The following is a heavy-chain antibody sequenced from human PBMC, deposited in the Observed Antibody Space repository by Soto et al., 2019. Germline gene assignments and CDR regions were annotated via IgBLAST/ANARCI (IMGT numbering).Heavy chain of an antibody. D-gene: IGHD3-9*01. CDR3: VGLLRYFDWLPDPYYFDY. V-gene: IGHV4-39*01. Sequence: SETLSLTCTVSGGSISSSSYYWGWIRQPPGKGLEWIGSIYYSGSTYYNPSLKSRVTISVDTSKNQFSLKLSSVTAADTAVYYCVGLLRYFDWLPDPYYFDYWGQGTLVTVSS. J-gene: IGHJ4*02. CDR1: GGSISSSSYY. CDR2: IYYSGST.